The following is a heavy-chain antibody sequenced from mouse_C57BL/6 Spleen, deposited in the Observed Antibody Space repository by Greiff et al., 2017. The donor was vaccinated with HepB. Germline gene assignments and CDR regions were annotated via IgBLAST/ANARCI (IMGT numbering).Heavy chain of an antibody. CDR1: GFTFSSYG. D-gene: IGHD1-1*01. V-gene: IGHV5-6*01. CDR3: SIGPVYDYDAMDY. CDR2: ISSGGSYT. J-gene: IGHJ4*01. Sequence: EVMLVESGGDLVKPGGSLKLSCAASGFTFSSYGMSWVRQTPDKRLEWVATISSGGSYTYYPDSVKGRFTISRDNAKNTLYLEMSSLKSEDTAIYYCSIGPVYDYDAMDYWGQGTSVTVSS.